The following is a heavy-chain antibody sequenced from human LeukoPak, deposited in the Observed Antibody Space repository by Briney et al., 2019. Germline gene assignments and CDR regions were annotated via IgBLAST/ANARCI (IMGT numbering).Heavy chain of an antibody. CDR1: GFTFSSYA. V-gene: IGHV3-23*01. Sequence: GGSLRLSCAASGFTFSSYAMSWVRQAPGEGLEWVSAISGSGGSTYYADSVKGRFTISRDNSKNTQYLQMNSLRAEDTAVYYCARDLRSGSYPNDYWGQGTLVTVSS. J-gene: IGHJ4*02. CDR3: ARDLRSGSYPNDY. D-gene: IGHD1-26*01. CDR2: ISGSGGST.